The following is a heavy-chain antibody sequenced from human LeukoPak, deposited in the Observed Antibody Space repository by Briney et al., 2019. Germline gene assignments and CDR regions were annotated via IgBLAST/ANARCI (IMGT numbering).Heavy chain of an antibody. V-gene: IGHV4-39*01. D-gene: IGHD3-10*01. CDR3: ARLGNVLLWFGEFFPGYYYYYMDV. J-gene: IGHJ6*03. Sequence: SEILSLTCTVSGGSISSSSYYWGWIRQPPGKGLEWIGSIYYSGSTYYNPSLKSRVTISVDTSKNQFSLKLSSVTAADTAVYYCARLGNVLLWFGEFFPGYYYYYMDVWGKGTTVTVSS. CDR1: GGSISSSSYY. CDR2: IYYSGST.